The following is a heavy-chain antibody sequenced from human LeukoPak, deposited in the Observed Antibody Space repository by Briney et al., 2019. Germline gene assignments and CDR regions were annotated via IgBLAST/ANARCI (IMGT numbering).Heavy chain of an antibody. CDR1: GFIFDDYA. J-gene: IGHJ4*02. V-gene: IGHV3-43D*03. CDR2: ISWNGGSS. CDR3: ARVEGIAATMGD. D-gene: IGHD5-12*01. Sequence: GGSLRLSCTASGFIFDDYAMHWVRQAPGKGLEWVSLISWNGGSSYYADSVKGRFTISRDNSKNSLYLQMNSLRAEDTAVYYCARVEGIAATMGDWGQGTLVTVSS.